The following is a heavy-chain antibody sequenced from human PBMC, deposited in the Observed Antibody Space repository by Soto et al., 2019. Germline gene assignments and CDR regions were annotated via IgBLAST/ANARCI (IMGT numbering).Heavy chain of an antibody. J-gene: IGHJ5*02. V-gene: IGHV3-66*01. D-gene: IGHD5-18*01. CDR3: ARDRPGYSYGP. Sequence: GGSLRLSCAASGFTVSSNYMSWVRQAPGKGLEWVSVIYSGGSTYYADSVKGRFTISRDNSKNTLYLQMNSLRAEDTAVYYCARDRPGYSYGPWGQGTLVTVSS. CDR2: IYSGGST. CDR1: GFTVSSNY.